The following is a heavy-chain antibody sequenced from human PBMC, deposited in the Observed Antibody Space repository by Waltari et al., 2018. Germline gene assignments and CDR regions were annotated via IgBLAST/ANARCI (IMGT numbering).Heavy chain of an antibody. V-gene: IGHV3-7*04. CDR3: ARGKGWTDF. CDR1: GFTFRSYW. Sequence: EVQLVESGGGLVQPGGSLRLSCAASGFTFRSYWMSWVRQAPGKGLEWVANIKQDGSEKYYVDSVKGRFTISRDNAKNSLYLQMNSLRAEDTAVYYCARGKGWTDFWGQGTLVTVSS. CDR2: IKQDGSEK. D-gene: IGHD3-3*01. J-gene: IGHJ4*02.